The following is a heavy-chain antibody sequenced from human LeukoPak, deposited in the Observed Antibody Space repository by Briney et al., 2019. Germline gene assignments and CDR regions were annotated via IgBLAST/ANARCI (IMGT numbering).Heavy chain of an antibody. CDR3: ARDQSVRLLQTSSTYFKHVFAI. CDR1: GYTFTNYG. D-gene: IGHD6-13*01. Sequence: ASVKVSCKTSGYTFTNYGISWVRQAPGLGLEWMGWISAYNGNTNYAQKVQGRVTMTTDTSTSTAYMELRSLRFDDTAVYYCARDQSVRLLQTSSTYFKHVFAIWGQGSMVTVSS. V-gene: IGHV1-18*01. CDR2: ISAYNGNT. J-gene: IGHJ3*02.